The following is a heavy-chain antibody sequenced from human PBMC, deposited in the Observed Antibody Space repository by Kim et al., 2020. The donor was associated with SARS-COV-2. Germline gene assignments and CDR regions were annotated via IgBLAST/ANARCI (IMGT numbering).Heavy chain of an antibody. J-gene: IGHJ3*02. CDR2: ISGDGGST. D-gene: IGHD3-22*01. CDR3: AKAMYYYDSSGYYASAFDI. Sequence: GGSLRLSCAASGFTFDDYAMHWVRQAPGKGLEWVSLISGDGGSTYYADSVKGRFTISRDNSKNSLYLQMNSLRTEDTALYYCAKAMYYYDSSGYYASAFDIWGQGTMVTVSS. V-gene: IGHV3-43*02. CDR1: GFTFDDYA.